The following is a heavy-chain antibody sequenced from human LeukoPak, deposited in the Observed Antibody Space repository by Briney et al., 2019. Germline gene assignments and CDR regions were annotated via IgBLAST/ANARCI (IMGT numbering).Heavy chain of an antibody. CDR2: ISCSGSTT. CDR1: GFTFRIHA. CDR3: AKRSGYYSTISCYLLYDY. Sequence: GGSLRLFCAASGFTFRIHAMSWVRHAPGRGREWVSVISCSGSTTEYADSVKGRFTVSRDNSKNTVYLKMNSLRAGDTAVFYCAKRSGYYSTISCYLLYDYWGQGTLVAVSS. D-gene: IGHD2-2*01. J-gene: IGHJ4*02. V-gene: IGHV3-23*01.